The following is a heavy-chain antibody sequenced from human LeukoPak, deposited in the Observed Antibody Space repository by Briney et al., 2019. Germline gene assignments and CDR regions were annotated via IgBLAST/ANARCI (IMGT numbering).Heavy chain of an antibody. D-gene: IGHD3-10*01. CDR3: ARKLRIRGVPYSFYYYYYMDV. CDR1: GGSFSGYY. Sequence: SETLSLTCAVYGGSFSGYYWSWIRQPPGKGLEWIGEINHSGSTNYNPSLKSRVTISVDTSKNQFSLKLSSVTAADTAVYYCARKLRIRGVPYSFYYYYYMDVWGKGTTVTVPS. J-gene: IGHJ6*03. V-gene: IGHV4-34*01. CDR2: INHSGST.